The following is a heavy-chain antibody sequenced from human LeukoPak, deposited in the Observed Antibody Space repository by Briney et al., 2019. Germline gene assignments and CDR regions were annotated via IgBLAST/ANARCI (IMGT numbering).Heavy chain of an antibody. CDR3: ARLVLPLYYFDY. Sequence: SQALSLTCTVSGGSITSGGFHWSWIRQSPGKGLEWIEHIYYSGSTYYNPSLKSRVTISVDRSKNQFSLKLSSVTAADTAVYYCARLVLPLYYFDYWGQGTLVTVSS. D-gene: IGHD6-13*01. V-gene: IGHV4-30-4*01. CDR2: IYYSGST. CDR1: GGSITSGGFH. J-gene: IGHJ4*02.